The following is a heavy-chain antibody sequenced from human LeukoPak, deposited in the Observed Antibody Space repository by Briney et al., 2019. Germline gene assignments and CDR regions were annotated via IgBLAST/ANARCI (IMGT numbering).Heavy chain of an antibody. J-gene: IGHJ4*02. CDR2: INHSGST. CDR1: GGSFSGYY. CDR3: ARGQLGIVDTLVDY. V-gene: IGHV4-34*01. Sequence: SETLSLTCAVYGGSFSGYYWSWIRQPPGKGLEWDGEINHSGSTNYNPSPKSRVPISVDTSKNQFSLKLRSVTAADTAVYFCARGQLGIVDTLVDYWGEGTLVTVSS. D-gene: IGHD5-12*01.